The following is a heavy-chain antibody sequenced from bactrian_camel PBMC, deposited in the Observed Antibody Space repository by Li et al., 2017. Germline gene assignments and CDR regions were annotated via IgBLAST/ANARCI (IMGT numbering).Heavy chain of an antibody. CDR3: AADLPFGPSSFGY. Sequence: HVQLVESGGGSVQAGGSLRLSCAAPGFLYSRKCMGWFRQGPGSERGAVATICTPNGGKRYADSVKDRFTISLDNAKNTGYLQMNSLKPEDTAVYYCAADLPFGPSSFGYWGQGTQVTVS. CDR1: GFLYSRKC. CDR2: ICTPNGGK. J-gene: IGHJ6*01. D-gene: IGHD1*01. V-gene: IGHV3S53*01.